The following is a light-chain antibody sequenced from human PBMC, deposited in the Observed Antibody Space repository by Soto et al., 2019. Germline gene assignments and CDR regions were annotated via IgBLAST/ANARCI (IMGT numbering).Light chain of an antibody. CDR1: QSVLYSSNNKNY. CDR3: QQYYSTPQS. V-gene: IGKV4-1*01. Sequence: DIVMTQSPDSLAVSLGERATINCKSSQSVLYSSNNKNYLAWYQQKPGQPPKLLIYCASTRESGVPDRFSGSWSGTDFTLTISSLQAEDVAVYYCQQYYSTPQSFGGGTKVEIK. CDR2: CAS. J-gene: IGKJ4*01.